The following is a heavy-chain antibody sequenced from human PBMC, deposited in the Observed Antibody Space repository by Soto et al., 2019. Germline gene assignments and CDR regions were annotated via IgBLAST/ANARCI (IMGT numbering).Heavy chain of an antibody. CDR1: GYIFSKYA. V-gene: IGHV1-3*01. CDR3: ARGKDSSGYYYFDY. Sequence: ASVKVSCKASGYIFSKYAIHWVRQVPGHKLEWMGWLNVGTGNTKYSQRFQGRVTITRDTSATTAYMELHSLTSEDTAVYYCARGKDSSGYYYFDYWGQGTLVTVSS. J-gene: IGHJ4*02. CDR2: LNVGTGNT. D-gene: IGHD3-22*01.